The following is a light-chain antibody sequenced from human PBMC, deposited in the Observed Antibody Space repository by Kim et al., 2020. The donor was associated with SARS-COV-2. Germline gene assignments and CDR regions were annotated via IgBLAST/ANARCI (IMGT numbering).Light chain of an antibody. CDR3: QQYGSSPGFT. V-gene: IGKV3-20*01. CDR2: GAS. Sequence: PGERDTRSCRASQSVSSSYLAWYQQDPGQAPRLLIYGASSRATGIPDRFSGSGSGTDFTLTISRLEPEDFAVYYCQQYGSSPGFTFGPGTKVDIK. CDR1: QSVSSSY. J-gene: IGKJ3*01.